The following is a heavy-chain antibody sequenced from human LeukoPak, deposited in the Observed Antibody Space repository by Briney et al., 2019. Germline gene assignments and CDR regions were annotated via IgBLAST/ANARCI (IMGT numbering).Heavy chain of an antibody. CDR1: GDSINRYY. Sequence: SETLSLTCTVSGDSINRYYWNWVRQPPGQGLEWIGYIYYSGSTNYNPSLKSRVTISVDTSKNQFSLKLSSVTAADTAVYYCARSITSSWYGDFQHWGQGTLVTVSS. CDR3: ARSITSSWYGDFQH. V-gene: IGHV4-59*01. J-gene: IGHJ1*01. D-gene: IGHD6-13*01. CDR2: IYYSGST.